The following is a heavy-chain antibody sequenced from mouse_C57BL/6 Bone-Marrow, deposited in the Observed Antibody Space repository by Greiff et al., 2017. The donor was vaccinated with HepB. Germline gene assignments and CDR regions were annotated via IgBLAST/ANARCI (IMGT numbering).Heavy chain of an antibody. V-gene: IGHV5-4*03. CDR1: GFTFSSYA. CDR2: ISDGGSYT. J-gene: IGHJ2*01. Sequence: EVKVVESGGGLVKPGGSLKLSCAASGFTFSSYAMSWVRQTPEKRLEWVATISDGGSYTYYPDNVKGRFTISRDNAKNNLYLQMSHLKSEDTAMYYCARGDGYAYWGQGTTLTVSS. CDR3: ARGDGYAY. D-gene: IGHD2-2*01.